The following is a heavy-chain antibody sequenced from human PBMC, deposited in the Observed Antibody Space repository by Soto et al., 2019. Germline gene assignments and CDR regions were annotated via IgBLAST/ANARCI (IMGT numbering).Heavy chain of an antibody. CDR3: PRVEFGTFGAY. Sequence: SETLSLTCGFSGGSVTSDSWWSWVRQPPGKGLEWIGEIHHSGDDNYNPSLKSRVTLSLDKSKNQFSLELTSVTAADTAVYFCPRVEFGTFGAYLGQGTPVSVSS. CDR2: IHHSGDD. V-gene: IGHV4-4*02. D-gene: IGHD3-10*01. CDR1: GGSVTSDSW. J-gene: IGHJ4*02.